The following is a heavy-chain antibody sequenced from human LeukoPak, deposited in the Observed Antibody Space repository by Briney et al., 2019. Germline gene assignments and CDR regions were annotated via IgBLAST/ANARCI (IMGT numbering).Heavy chain of an antibody. CDR2: IRGSGAST. CDR3: AKAPVTTCSGAYCYPFDY. D-gene: IGHD2-21*01. CDR1: GFTFSSYA. J-gene: IGHJ4*02. V-gene: IGHV3-23*01. Sequence: GGSLRLSCAASGFTFSSYAMSWVRQAPGKGLEWVSAIRGSGASTYYADSVKGRFTISRDSSKNTLYLQMNRLRAEDAAVYYCAKAPVTTCSGAYCYPFDYWGQGTLVTVSS.